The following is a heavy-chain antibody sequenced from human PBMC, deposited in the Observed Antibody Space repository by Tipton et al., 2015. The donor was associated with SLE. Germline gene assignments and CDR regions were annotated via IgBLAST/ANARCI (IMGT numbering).Heavy chain of an antibody. Sequence: SLRLSCAASGFTFSSFAMSWVRQAPGKGLEWVSAISGTGVSTYYADSVKGRFTISRDNSKNTLYLQMSSLRTEDTAVYYCARDALSSGWTYNWFDPWGQVTLVTVSS. CDR2: ISGTGVST. V-gene: IGHV3-23*01. J-gene: IGHJ5*02. D-gene: IGHD6-19*01. CDR1: GFTFSSFA. CDR3: ARDALSSGWTYNWFDP.